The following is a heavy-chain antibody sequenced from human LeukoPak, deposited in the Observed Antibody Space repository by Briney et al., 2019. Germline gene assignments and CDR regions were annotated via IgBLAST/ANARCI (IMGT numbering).Heavy chain of an antibody. CDR2: IYYSGST. D-gene: IGHD5-24*01. Sequence: SETLSLTCTVSGGSISSYYWSWIRQPPGKGLEWIGYIYYSGSTNYNPSLKSRVTISVDTSKNQFSLKLSSVTAADTAVYYCARHRRFNYLDVWGKGTTVTISS. J-gene: IGHJ6*04. CDR1: GGSISSYY. V-gene: IGHV4-59*08. CDR3: ARHRRFNYLDV.